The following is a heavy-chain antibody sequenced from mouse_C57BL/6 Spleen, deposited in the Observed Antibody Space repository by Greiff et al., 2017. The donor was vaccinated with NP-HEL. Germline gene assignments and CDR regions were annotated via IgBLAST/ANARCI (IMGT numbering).Heavy chain of an antibody. D-gene: IGHD1-1*01. V-gene: IGHV1-55*01. CDR1: GYTFTSYW. CDR2: IYPGSGST. J-gene: IGHJ2*01. CDR3: ARFITTVVATGYFDY. Sequence: QVQLQQPGAELVKPGASVKMSCKASGYTFTSYWITWVKQRPGQGLEWIGDIYPGSGSTNYNEKFKSKATLTVDTSSSTAYMQLSSLTSEDSAVYYCARFITTVVATGYFDYWGQGTTLTVSS.